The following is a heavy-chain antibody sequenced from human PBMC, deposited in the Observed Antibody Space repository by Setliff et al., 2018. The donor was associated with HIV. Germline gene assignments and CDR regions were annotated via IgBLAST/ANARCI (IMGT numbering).Heavy chain of an antibody. J-gene: IGHJ4*02. Sequence: ASVKVSCKASGFTFTSSAVRWVRQARGQRLEWIGWIVVGSGNTNYAQKFQERVTITRDMSTSTAYMELSSLRSEDTAVYYCAVGYYYDSSGYWPNYWGQGTLVTVSS. CDR3: AVGYYYDSSGYWPNY. CDR1: GFTFTSSA. CDR2: IVVGSGNT. D-gene: IGHD3-22*01. V-gene: IGHV1-58*01.